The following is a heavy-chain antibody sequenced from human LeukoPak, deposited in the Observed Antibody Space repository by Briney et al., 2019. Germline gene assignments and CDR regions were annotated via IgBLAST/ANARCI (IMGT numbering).Heavy chain of an antibody. J-gene: IGHJ4*02. CDR3: VRHSHFYESSGSYYYFDY. CDR2: IYYTGTT. CDR1: GGSISSSNYY. Sequence: SETLSLTCTVSGGSISSSNYYWGWLRQPPGRGLEWIGSIYYTGTTYNNPSLKSRVIISVDTSKNQFSLKLSSVTAADTAVYYCVRHSHFYESSGSYYYFDYWGQGTLVTVSS. D-gene: IGHD3-22*01. V-gene: IGHV4-39*01.